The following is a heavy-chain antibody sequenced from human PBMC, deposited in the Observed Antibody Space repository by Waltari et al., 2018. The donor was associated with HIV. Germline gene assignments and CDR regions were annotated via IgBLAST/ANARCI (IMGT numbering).Heavy chain of an antibody. D-gene: IGHD3-10*01. CDR3: ARCDAGYFYGSAYDY. J-gene: IGHJ4*02. CDR1: GFTFSNYY. V-gene: IGHV3-11*01. CDR2: ISSSGTTI. Sequence: QVQLVESGGGLVKPGGSLRLSCAASGFTFSNYYMSWIRQAPGKGLEWVSYISSSGTTIYYADSVKGRFTISRDNAKDSLYLQMNNLRAEDTAVYYCARCDAGYFYGSAYDYWGQGILVTVSS.